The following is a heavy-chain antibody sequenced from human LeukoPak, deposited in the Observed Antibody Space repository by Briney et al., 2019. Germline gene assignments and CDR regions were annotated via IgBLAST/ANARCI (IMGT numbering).Heavy chain of an antibody. CDR3: ARDRGYSTFDY. V-gene: IGHV3-48*03. CDR1: GFTFSSYE. J-gene: IGHJ4*02. D-gene: IGHD4-23*01. Sequence: GGSLRLSCAASGFTFSSYEMNWVRQAPGKGLEWVSYISSSGSTIYYADSVKGRFTISRDNAKNSLYLQMNSLRVDDTAVYYCARDRGYSTFDYWGQGTLVTVSS. CDR2: ISSSGSTI.